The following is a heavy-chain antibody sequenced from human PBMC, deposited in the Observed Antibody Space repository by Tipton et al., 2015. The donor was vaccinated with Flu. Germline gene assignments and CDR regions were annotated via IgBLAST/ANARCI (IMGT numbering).Heavy chain of an antibody. CDR3: ASHSYSRGRAGH. V-gene: IGHV4-61*02. CDR1: GDSISSGTYY. Sequence: TLSLTCTVSGDSISSGTYYWSWIRQPAGKGLEWIGRIYTSGSTNYNPSLKSRVTISVDTSKNQFSLKLSSVTAAATAVFYCASHSYSRGRAGHWGQGTLVTVS. J-gene: IGHJ4*02. CDR2: IYTSGST. D-gene: IGHD4-11*01.